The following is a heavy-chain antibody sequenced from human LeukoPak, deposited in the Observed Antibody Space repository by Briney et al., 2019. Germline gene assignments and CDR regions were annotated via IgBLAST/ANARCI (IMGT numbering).Heavy chain of an antibody. Sequence: PSGTLSLTCAVSGDSISTNHWWSWVRQPPGKGLEWIGEVYHSGSTNYNPSLKSRVTISVDKSKNLFSLKLTSVTAADTAMYYCASARWGCWGQGTLVTVSS. CDR1: GDSISTNHW. J-gene: IGHJ4*02. D-gene: IGHD7-27*01. CDR2: VYHSGST. CDR3: ASARWGC. V-gene: IGHV4-4*02.